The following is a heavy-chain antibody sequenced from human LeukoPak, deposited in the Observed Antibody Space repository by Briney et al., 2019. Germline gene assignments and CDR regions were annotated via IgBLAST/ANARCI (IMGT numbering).Heavy chain of an antibody. CDR3: GRDYEERTTDY. Sequence: GGSLRLSCAASGFTFSSYWMSWVRQAPGKGLEWVANIKQDGSEKYYGDSVKGRFTISRDNAKNLLYLQMNSLRAEDTAVYYCGRDYEERTTDYWGQGTLVTVSS. CDR2: IKQDGSEK. CDR1: GFTFSSYW. J-gene: IGHJ4*02. D-gene: IGHD3-16*01. V-gene: IGHV3-7*01.